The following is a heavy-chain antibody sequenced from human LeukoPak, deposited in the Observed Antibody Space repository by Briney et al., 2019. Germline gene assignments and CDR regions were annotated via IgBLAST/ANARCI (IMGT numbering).Heavy chain of an antibody. CDR1: GFTFSNYG. D-gene: IGHD3-22*01. CDR2: IWYDGSNE. CDR3: ARTMMTATVDY. V-gene: IGHV3-33*01. Sequence: PGRSLRLSCAASGFTFSNYGMQWVRQAPGKGLEWVAVIWYDGSNEDYADSVKGRFTISRDNSKNTLYLQMNSLRAEDTAVYYCARTMMTATVDYWGQGTLVTVSS. J-gene: IGHJ4*02.